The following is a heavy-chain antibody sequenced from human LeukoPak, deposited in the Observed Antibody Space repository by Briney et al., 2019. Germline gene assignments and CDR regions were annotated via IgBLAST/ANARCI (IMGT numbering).Heavy chain of an antibody. CDR1: GFTFISYA. D-gene: IGHD3-3*01. CDR2: ISGSGGST. V-gene: IGHV3-23*01. J-gene: IGHJ4*02. CDR3: AKTYYDFWSGYSAFDY. Sequence: GGSLRLCCAASGFTFISYAMSGVRQAPGKGLEWVSAISGSGGSTYYADSVKGPFTISRDNSKNTLYLQMNSLRADDTAVYYCAKTYYDFWSGYSAFDYWGQGTLVTVSS.